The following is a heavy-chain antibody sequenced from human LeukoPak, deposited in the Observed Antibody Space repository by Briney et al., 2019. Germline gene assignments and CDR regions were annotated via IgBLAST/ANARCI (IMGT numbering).Heavy chain of an antibody. Sequence: ASVKVSCKASGGTFSSYAISWVRQAPGRGLEWMGGIIPIFGTANYAQKFQGRVTITADKSTSTAYMELSSLRSEDTAVYYCARPQRHGGYPYWGQGTLVTVSS. CDR1: GGTFSSYA. CDR2: IIPIFGTA. CDR3: ARPQRHGGYPY. V-gene: IGHV1-69*06. J-gene: IGHJ4*02. D-gene: IGHD3-16*01.